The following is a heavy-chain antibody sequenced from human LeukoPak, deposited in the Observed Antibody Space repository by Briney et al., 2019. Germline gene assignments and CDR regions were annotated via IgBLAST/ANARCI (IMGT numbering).Heavy chain of an antibody. CDR2: INRSRNYI. CDR3: ARGPGSSSWYVTLEGGYYFDY. CDR1: KFTFSDYI. J-gene: IGHJ4*02. Sequence: PGGSLRLSCAASKFTFSDYIMLWVRQAPGKGLEWVSSINRSRNYIYYAHSVKGPFTISRDNAKNSLYLQMNSLRAEDTAVYYCARGPGSSSWYVTLEGGYYFDYWGQRTVVTVSS. D-gene: IGHD6-13*01. V-gene: IGHV3-21*01.